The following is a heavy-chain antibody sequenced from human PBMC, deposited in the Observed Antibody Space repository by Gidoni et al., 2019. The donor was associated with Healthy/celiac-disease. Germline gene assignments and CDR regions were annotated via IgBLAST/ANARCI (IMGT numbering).Heavy chain of an antibody. Sequence: QVQLQESGPGLVKPSETLSLTCAVSGYSISSGYYWGWIRQPPGKGLEWIGSIYHSGSTYYNPSLKSRVTISVDTSKNQFSLKLSSVTAADTAVYYCAREWGPYGRFDYWGQGTLVTVSS. D-gene: IGHD3-16*01. J-gene: IGHJ4*02. CDR2: IYHSGST. CDR3: AREWGPYGRFDY. CDR1: GYSISSGYY. V-gene: IGHV4-38-2*02.